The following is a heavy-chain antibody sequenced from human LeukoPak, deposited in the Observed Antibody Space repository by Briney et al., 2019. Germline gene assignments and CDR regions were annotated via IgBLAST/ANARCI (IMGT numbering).Heavy chain of an antibody. Sequence: GGSLRLSCVASGFTLSSYTINWVRRAPGKGLEWVSVISRRGDSKYYADSVKGRFTISRDNSKNTVYLQMNSLRAEDTAVYYCARDPGGDFDYWGQGTLVTVSS. V-gene: IGHV3-23*01. CDR1: GFTLSSYT. CDR2: ISRRGDSK. J-gene: IGHJ4*02. CDR3: ARDPGGDFDY. D-gene: IGHD3-10*01.